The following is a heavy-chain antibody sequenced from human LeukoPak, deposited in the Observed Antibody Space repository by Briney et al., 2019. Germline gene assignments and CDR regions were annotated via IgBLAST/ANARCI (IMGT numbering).Heavy chain of an antibody. J-gene: IGHJ4*02. D-gene: IGHD5-12*01. Sequence: SETLSFTCTVSGGSISSYYWSWIRQPPGKGLEWIGYIYYSGSTNYNPSLKSRVTISVDTSKNQFSLKLSSVTAADTAVYYCARGGGYGSLGYWGQGTLVTVSS. V-gene: IGHV4-59*01. CDR3: ARGGGYGSLGY. CDR1: GGSISSYY. CDR2: IYYSGST.